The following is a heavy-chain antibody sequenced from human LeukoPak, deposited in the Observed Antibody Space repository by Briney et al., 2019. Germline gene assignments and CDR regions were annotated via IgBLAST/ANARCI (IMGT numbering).Heavy chain of an antibody. J-gene: IGHJ3*02. D-gene: IGHD3-22*01. CDR1: GFTFSSYA. Sequence: GGSLGLSCAASGFTFSSYAMSWVRQAPGKGLEWVSAISGSGGSTYYADSVKGRFTISRDNSKNTLYLQMNSLRAEDTAVYYCAKDHPYYYDSSGDAFDIWGQGTMVTVSS. V-gene: IGHV3-23*01. CDR3: AKDHPYYYDSSGDAFDI. CDR2: ISGSGGST.